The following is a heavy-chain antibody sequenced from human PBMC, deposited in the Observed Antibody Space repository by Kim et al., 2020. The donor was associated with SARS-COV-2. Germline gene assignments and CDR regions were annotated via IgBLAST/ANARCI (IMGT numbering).Heavy chain of an antibody. CDR3: AKGLHYYDSRGYLD. J-gene: IGHJ4*02. V-gene: IGHV3-23*01. Sequence: ADSVSGRFTILRDNSKNTLYLQMNSLRAEDTALYYCAKGLHYYDSRGYLDWGQGTQVTVSS. D-gene: IGHD3-22*01.